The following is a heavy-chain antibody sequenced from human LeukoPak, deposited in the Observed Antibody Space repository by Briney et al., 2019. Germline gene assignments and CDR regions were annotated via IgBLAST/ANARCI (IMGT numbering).Heavy chain of an antibody. CDR3: AKAHGGSYHSGID. CDR1: GVTFSTSN. CDR2: ISGSGGST. J-gene: IGHJ4*02. D-gene: IGHD2-8*01. Sequence: PGGSLRLSCAASGVTFSTSNMNWVRQAPGKGLEWVSGISGSGGSTYYADSVKGRFSISRDNSKNTLYLQLNSLRVEDTAEYYCAKAHGGSYHSGIDWGQGTLVIVSS. V-gene: IGHV3-23*01.